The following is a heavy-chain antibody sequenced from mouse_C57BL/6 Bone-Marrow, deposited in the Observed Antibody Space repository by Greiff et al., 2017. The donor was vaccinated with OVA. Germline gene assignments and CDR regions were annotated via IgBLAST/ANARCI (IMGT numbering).Heavy chain of an antibody. J-gene: IGHJ1*03. Sequence: VMLVESGAELVRPGTSVKMSCKASGYTFTNYWIGWAKQRPGHGLEWIGDIYPGGGYTNYNEKFKGKATLTADKSSSTAYMQFSSLTSEDSAIYYCARWDGYYGYFDVWGTGTTVTVSS. V-gene: IGHV1-63*01. CDR3: ARWDGYYGYFDV. D-gene: IGHD2-3*01. CDR1: GYTFTNYW. CDR2: IYPGGGYT.